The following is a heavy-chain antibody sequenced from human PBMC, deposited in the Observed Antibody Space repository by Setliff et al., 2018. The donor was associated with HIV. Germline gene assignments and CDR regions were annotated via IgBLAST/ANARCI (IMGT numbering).Heavy chain of an antibody. J-gene: IGHJ4*02. Sequence: SETLSLTCSVSGDSISRSGTYWNWIRQHPDKGLEWIGYIHFSGGSYYHPSLESRVSMSVDTSKNQFSLKLSSVTAADTAVYYCARDGPGGYFFESWGQGTPVPVSS. CDR3: ARDGPGGYFFES. V-gene: IGHV4-31*03. D-gene: IGHD2-15*01. CDR2: IHFSGGS. CDR1: GDSISRSGTY.